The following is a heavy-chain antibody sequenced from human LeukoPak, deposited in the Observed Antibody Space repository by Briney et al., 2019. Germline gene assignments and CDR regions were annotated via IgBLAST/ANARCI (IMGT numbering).Heavy chain of an antibody. D-gene: IGHD3-16*01. CDR3: ARDLGFGFFDS. J-gene: IGHJ4*02. V-gene: IGHV3-7*01. CDR1: GFNFNEVW. CDR2: INGDGTAK. Sequence: GGSLRLSCAASGFNFNEVWMSWVRQAPAKGPEWVANINGDGTAKNYLDSVKGRLTISRDNAVNSLYLRLNSLRAEDTGVYYCARDLGFGFFDSWGQGTLVTVSS.